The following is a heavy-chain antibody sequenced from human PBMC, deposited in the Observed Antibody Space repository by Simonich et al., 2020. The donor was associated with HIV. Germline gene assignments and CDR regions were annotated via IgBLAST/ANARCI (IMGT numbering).Heavy chain of an antibody. CDR1: GYSISSGYY. D-gene: IGHD4-4*01. CDR2: INHSGRT. CDR3: ATTINYEDAFDI. V-gene: IGHV4-38-2*01. Sequence: QVQLQESGPGLVKPSETLSLTCAVSGYSISSGYYWDWIRQTPGKGLGGIGEINHSGRTNYNPALKSRVTISGDTSKNQFSLKLSSVTAADTAVYYCATTINYEDAFDIWGQGTMVTVSS. J-gene: IGHJ3*02.